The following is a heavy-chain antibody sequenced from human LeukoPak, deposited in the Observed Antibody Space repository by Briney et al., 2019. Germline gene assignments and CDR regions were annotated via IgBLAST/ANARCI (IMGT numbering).Heavy chain of an antibody. CDR2: IYTSGST. Sequence: SQTLSLTCAVSGDSIGRGSYYWGWIRQPAGKGLEWIGRIYTSGSTNYNPSLKSRVTISVDTSKNQFSLKLSSVTAADTAVYYCASSTSADYDYVWGSYRQFDYWGQGTLVTVSS. J-gene: IGHJ4*02. CDR3: ASSTSADYDYVWGSYRQFDY. V-gene: IGHV4-61*02. D-gene: IGHD3-16*02. CDR1: GDSIGRGSYY.